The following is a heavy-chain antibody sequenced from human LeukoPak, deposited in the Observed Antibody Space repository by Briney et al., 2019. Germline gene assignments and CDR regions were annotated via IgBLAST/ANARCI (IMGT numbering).Heavy chain of an antibody. J-gene: IGHJ3*02. V-gene: IGHV1-69*04. Sequence: GASVKVSCKASGRTFSSYVISWVRQAPGQGLEWMGRIIPILGIANYAQKFQGRVTITADKSTSTAYMELSSLRSEDTAVYYCARGEAGQWPIWGQGTMVTVSS. CDR3: ARGEAGQWPI. D-gene: IGHD6-19*01. CDR2: IIPILGIA. CDR1: GRTFSSYV.